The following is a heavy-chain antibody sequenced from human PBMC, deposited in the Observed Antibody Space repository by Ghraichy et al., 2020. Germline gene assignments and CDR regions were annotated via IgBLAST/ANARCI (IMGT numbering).Heavy chain of an antibody. J-gene: IGHJ4*02. CDR2: IYYSGST. D-gene: IGHD6-13*01. Sequence: SETLSLTCTVSGGSISSYYWSWIRQPPGKGLEWIGYIYYSGSTNYNPSLKSRVTISVDTSKNQFSLKLSSVTAADTAVYYCAREAAAGSFDYWGQGTLVTVSS. CDR3: AREAAAGSFDY. V-gene: IGHV4-59*01. CDR1: GGSISSYY.